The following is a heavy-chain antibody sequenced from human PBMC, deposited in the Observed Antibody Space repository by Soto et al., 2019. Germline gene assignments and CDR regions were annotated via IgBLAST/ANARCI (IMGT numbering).Heavy chain of an antibody. CDR2: IYHSGST. CDR1: GGSIRISNW. V-gene: IGHV4-4*03. J-gene: IGHJ3*02. Sequence: QVQLQGSGPGRVKPPGTLSLTCAVSGGSIRISNWWGWSRHPQGKGLEWIGEIYHSGSTNYNPSLKSRVTISVDKSKNQFSLKLSSVTAADTAVYYCARVLGNDAFDIWGQGTVVTVSS. CDR3: ARVLGNDAFDI. D-gene: IGHD3-3*02.